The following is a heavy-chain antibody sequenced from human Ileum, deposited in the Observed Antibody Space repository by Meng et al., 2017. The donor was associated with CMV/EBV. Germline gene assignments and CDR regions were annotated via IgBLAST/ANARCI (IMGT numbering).Heavy chain of an antibody. J-gene: IGHJ5*02. V-gene: IGHV4-34*01. D-gene: IGHD6-19*01. CDR3: ARERQWQNQVKTGGFDP. CDR2: INHSGGA. CDR1: GGSFSSYY. Sequence: GSLRLSCAAYGGSFSSYYWSWIRQPPGKGLEWIGEINHSGGANYNPSLKSRVTISVGTAKNRFSLKVSSVTAADTAVYYCARERQWQNQVKTGGFDPWGQGTLVTVAS.